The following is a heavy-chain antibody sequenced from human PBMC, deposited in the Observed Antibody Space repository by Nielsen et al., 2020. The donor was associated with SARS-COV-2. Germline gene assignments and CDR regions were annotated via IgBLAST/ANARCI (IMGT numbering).Heavy chain of an antibody. D-gene: IGHD1-26*01. J-gene: IGHJ6*02. CDR1: GGSISSYY. Sequence: GSLRLSCTVSGGSISSYYWSWIRQPPGKGLEWIGYIYYSGSTNYNPSLKSRVTISVDTSKNQFSLKLSSVTAADTAVYYCARDMGASDGMDVWGQGTTVTVSS. V-gene: IGHV4-59*01. CDR2: IYYSGST. CDR3: ARDMGASDGMDV.